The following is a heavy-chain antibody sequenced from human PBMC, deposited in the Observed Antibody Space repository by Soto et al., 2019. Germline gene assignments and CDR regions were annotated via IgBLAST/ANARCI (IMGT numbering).Heavy chain of an antibody. CDR1: GGSISSGGYS. V-gene: IGHV4-30-2*01. D-gene: IGHD4-17*01. J-gene: IGHJ4*02. Sequence: SQTLSLTCAVSGGSISSGGYSWSWIRQPPGKGLEWIGYIYHSGSTYYNPSLKSRVTISVDRSKNQFSLKLSSVTAADTAVYYCARESRESTVTTRTYYFDYWGQGTLVTVSS. CDR2: IYHSGST. CDR3: ARESRESTVTTRTYYFDY.